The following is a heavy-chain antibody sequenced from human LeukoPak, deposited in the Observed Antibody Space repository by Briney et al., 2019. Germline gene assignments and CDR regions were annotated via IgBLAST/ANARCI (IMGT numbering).Heavy chain of an antibody. Sequence: PGGSLRLSCAASGFTFSSYDMHWVRQATGKGLEWVSAIGTAGDTYYPGSVKGRLTISRENAKNSLYLQMNSLRAGDTAVYYCARGTAAGTHFDYWGQGTLVTVSS. D-gene: IGHD6-13*01. V-gene: IGHV3-13*04. CDR1: GFTFSSYD. CDR2: IGTAGDT. J-gene: IGHJ4*02. CDR3: ARGTAAGTHFDY.